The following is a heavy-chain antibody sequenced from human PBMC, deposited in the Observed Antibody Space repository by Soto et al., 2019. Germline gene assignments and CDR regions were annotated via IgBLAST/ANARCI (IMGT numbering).Heavy chain of an antibody. CDR2: IKSISNGGTT. CDR3: AIDVPGYSRAIDY. D-gene: IGHD5-12*01. J-gene: IGHJ4*02. CDR1: GFTFSDAW. Sequence: EVQVVESGGDLVKPGGSLRLSCAASGFTFSDAWMGWVRQAPEKGLEWVGLIKSISNGGTTDYAAPVKGRFTISRDDSKNTLYLQMNSLETEDTALYYWAIDVPGYSRAIDYWGQGTLVTVSS. V-gene: IGHV3-15*07.